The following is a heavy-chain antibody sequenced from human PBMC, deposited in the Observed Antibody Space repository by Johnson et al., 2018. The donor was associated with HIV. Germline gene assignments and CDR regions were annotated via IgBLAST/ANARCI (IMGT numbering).Heavy chain of an antibody. D-gene: IGHD6-6*01. CDR3: AKGPNGQLDDAFHI. Sequence: QVQLVESGGGVVQSGRSLRLSCAASGFTFSSYGMHWVRQAPGKGLEWVAVIWYDGNNKYYADSVKGRFTISRDNSKNTLYLQMNSLRAEDTAVYYCAKGPNGQLDDAFHIWGQGTMVTVSS. V-gene: IGHV3-33*06. J-gene: IGHJ3*02. CDR1: GFTFSSYG. CDR2: IWYDGNNK.